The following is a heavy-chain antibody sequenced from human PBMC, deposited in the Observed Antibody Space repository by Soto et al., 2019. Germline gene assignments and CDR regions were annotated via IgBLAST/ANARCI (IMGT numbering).Heavy chain of an antibody. Sequence: QVQLVQSGAEVKKPGSSVKVSCKASGGIFSSYAISWVRQAPGQGLEWMGGIIPIFGTANYAQKFQGRVTITADESTSTAYMELSSLRSEDTAVYYCASSHYDFWSGYSPGYYGMDVWGQGTTVTVSS. D-gene: IGHD3-3*01. CDR1: GGIFSSYA. V-gene: IGHV1-69*12. J-gene: IGHJ6*02. CDR2: IIPIFGTA. CDR3: ASSHYDFWSGYSPGYYGMDV.